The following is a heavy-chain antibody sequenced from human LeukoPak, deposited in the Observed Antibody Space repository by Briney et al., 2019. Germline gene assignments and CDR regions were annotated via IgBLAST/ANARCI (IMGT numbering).Heavy chain of an antibody. V-gene: IGHV1-69*04. J-gene: IGHJ5*02. D-gene: IGHD6-19*01. CDR1: GGTFSSYA. Sequence: GSSVKVSCKASGGTFSSYAISWVRQAPGQGLEWMGRIIPILGIANYAQKFQGRVTITADKSTSTAYMELSSLRSEDTAVYYCAKVEVAGWFDPWGQGTLVTVSS. CDR3: AKVEVAGWFDP. CDR2: IIPILGIA.